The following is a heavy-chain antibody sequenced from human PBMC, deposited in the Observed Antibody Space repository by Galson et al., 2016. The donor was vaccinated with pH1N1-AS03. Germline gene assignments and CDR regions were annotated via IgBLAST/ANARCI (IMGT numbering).Heavy chain of an antibody. D-gene: IGHD3-9*01. J-gene: IGHJ4*02. CDR3: VRQFDVLTGFFDY. CDR2: IFPGDSDT. CDR1: GYSFNSYW. Sequence: QSGAEVKKPGESLKISCKGSGYSFNSYWIGWVRQMSGKDLEWMGMIFPGDSDTRYSPSFQGQVTISADSRTAYLQWSSLKASDTAMYYCVRQFDVLTGFFDYWGQGALVPVSS. V-gene: IGHV5-51*01.